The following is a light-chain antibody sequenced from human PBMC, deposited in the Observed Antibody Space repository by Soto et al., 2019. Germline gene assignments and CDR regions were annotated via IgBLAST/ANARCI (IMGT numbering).Light chain of an antibody. V-gene: IGLV2-11*01. CDR3: CSYEGRSVV. CDR2: DVS. J-gene: IGLJ2*01. Sequence: QSLLTQPRSVSGSPGQSVNISCTGTSSDVGGDNYVSWYQQHPGKAPKVMIYDVSKRPSGVPDRFSGSKSGNTASLTISGLQAEDEADYYCCSYEGRSVVFGEGTKVTVL. CDR1: SSDVGGDNY.